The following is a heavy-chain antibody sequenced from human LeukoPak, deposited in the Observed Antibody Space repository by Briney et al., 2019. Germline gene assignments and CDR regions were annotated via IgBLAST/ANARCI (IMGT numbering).Heavy chain of an antibody. V-gene: IGHV3-30*02. J-gene: IGHJ4*02. CDR2: IRYDGSNK. CDR1: GFTFSSYG. Sequence: GGSLRLSCAASGFTFSSYGMHWVRQAPGKGLEWVAFIRYDGSNKYYADSVKGRFTISRDNSKNTLYLQMNSLRAEDTAVYYCARVKNDSSGYYSILDYWGQGTLVTVSS. D-gene: IGHD3-22*01. CDR3: ARVKNDSSGYYSILDY.